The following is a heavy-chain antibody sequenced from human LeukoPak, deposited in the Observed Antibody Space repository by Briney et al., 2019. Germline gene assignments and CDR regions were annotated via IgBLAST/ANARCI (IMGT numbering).Heavy chain of an antibody. V-gene: IGHV4-4*07. CDR2: MSSSGNN. D-gene: IGHD6-13*01. J-gene: IGHJ4*02. CDR1: GDSISYFY. Sequence: SETLSLTCSVSGDSISYFYWSWIRQAAGKGLEWIGRMSSSGNNDYNASLKSRVTMSVDTSKNQFSLKLSSVTAADTAVYYCARHYSSSWYGFALYYFDYWGQGTLVTVSS. CDR3: ARHYSSSWYGFALYYFDY.